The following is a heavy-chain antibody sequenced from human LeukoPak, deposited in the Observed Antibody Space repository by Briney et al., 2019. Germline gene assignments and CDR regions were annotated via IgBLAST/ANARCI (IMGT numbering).Heavy chain of an antibody. CDR1: GFTFSSYG. D-gene: IGHD1-26*01. CDR2: ISYEGSNK. J-gene: IGHJ4*02. V-gene: IGHV3-30*18. CDR3: AKDRVGATYSFDY. Sequence: PGGSLRLSCAASGFTFSSYGMHWVRQAPGKGLEWVAVISYEGSNKYYADSVKGRFTISRDNSKNTLDLQMNSLRAEDTAVYYCAKDRVGATYSFDYWGQGTLVTVSS.